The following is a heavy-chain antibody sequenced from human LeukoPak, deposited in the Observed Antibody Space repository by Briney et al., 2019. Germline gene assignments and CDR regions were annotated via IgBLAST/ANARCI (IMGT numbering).Heavy chain of an antibody. CDR3: VKRIQSALAAGY. V-gene: IGHV3-23*01. CDR2: ISGSGGNT. J-gene: IGHJ4*02. D-gene: IGHD5-18*01. Sequence: GGSLRLSCAASGFIFSNYALSWVRQAPGKGLEWVSDISGSGGNTYYPKSVRGRFTISRDNSKNTLYLQMNSLRAGDTAIYYCVKRIQSALAAGYWGQGALVTVPS. CDR1: GFIFSNYA.